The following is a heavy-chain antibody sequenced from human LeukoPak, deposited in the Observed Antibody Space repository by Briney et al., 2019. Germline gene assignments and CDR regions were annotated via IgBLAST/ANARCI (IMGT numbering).Heavy chain of an antibody. CDR3: AKGGTVTTDY. V-gene: IGHV3-30*18. J-gene: IGHJ4*02. Sequence: PGGSLRLSCAASGFTFSSYGMHWVRQAPGKGLEWVAVISYDGSNKYYADSVKGRFTISRDNSKNTLYLQMNSLRAEDTAVYYCAKGGTVTTDYWGQGTLVTISS. CDR2: ISYDGSNK. CDR1: GFTFSSYG. D-gene: IGHD4-17*01.